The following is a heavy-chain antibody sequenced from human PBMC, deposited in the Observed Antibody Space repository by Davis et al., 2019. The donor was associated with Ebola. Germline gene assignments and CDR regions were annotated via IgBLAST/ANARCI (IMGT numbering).Heavy chain of an antibody. V-gene: IGHV1-69*13. CDR3: ARGGCSGGSCYSADY. J-gene: IGHJ4*02. Sequence: AASVKVSCKASGGTFSSYAISWVRQAPGQGLEWMGGIIPIFGTANYAQKFQGRVTITADESTSTAYMELSSLRSEDTAVYYCARGGCSGGSCYSADYWGQGTLVTVSS. D-gene: IGHD2-15*01. CDR1: GGTFSSYA. CDR2: IIPIFGTA.